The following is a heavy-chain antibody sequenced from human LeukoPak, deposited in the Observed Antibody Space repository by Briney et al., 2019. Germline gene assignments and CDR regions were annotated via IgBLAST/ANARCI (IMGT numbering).Heavy chain of an antibody. CDR3: ARGARWAYYFDY. CDR2: ISTRDNTI. D-gene: IGHD4-23*01. Sequence: PGGSLRLSCTASGFTFSDYYMSWIRQTSGKGLEWLSYISTRDNTIQYADSVKGRFTISRDNANNSAFLQMNNLRAEDSAIYYCARGARWAYYFDYWGQGSLVTVSS. J-gene: IGHJ4*02. V-gene: IGHV3-11*01. CDR1: GFTFSDYY.